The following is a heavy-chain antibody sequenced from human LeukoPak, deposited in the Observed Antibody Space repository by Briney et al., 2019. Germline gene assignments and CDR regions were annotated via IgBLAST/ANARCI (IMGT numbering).Heavy chain of an antibody. V-gene: IGHV5-51*01. J-gene: IGHJ4*02. CDR2: IYPGDSDT. Sequence: GGALKISLKGSGWRFTSYWIGWVRARPGKGLGWMWIIYPGDSDTRYSPSFHGQVTISADKSIRTAYLQWSSLKASDTAMYYCARVYSGYAADYWGQGTLVTVSS. CDR3: ARVYSGYAADY. D-gene: IGHD5-12*01. CDR1: GWRFTSYW.